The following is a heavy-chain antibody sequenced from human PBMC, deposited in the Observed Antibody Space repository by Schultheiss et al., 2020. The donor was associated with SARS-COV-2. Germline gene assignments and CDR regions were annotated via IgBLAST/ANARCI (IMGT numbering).Heavy chain of an antibody. V-gene: IGHV3-30*03. Sequence: GGFLRLSCAASGFTFSDYYMSWVRQAPGKGLEWVAVISYDGSNKYYADSVKGRFTISRDNAKNSLYLQMNSLRAEDTAVYYCARDPYYDFWSGYSYGGDYWGQGTLVTVSS. D-gene: IGHD3-3*01. CDR3: ARDPYYDFWSGYSYGGDY. CDR1: GFTFSDYY. CDR2: ISYDGSNK. J-gene: IGHJ4*02.